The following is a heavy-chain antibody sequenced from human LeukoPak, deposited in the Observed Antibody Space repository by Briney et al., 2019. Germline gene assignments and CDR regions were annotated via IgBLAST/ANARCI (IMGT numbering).Heavy chain of an antibody. V-gene: IGHV4-59*01. CDR2: IYNSEST. CDR1: GVSISIYY. J-gene: IGHJ5*02. Sequence: SETLSLTCTVSGVSISIYYWSWIRQPPGKGLEWIGYIYNSESTYYNPSLKSRATISLDTSKNQFSLRLNSVTAADTAVYYCARVKGSNWFDPWGQGTLVTVSS. D-gene: IGHD6-6*01. CDR3: ARVKGSNWFDP.